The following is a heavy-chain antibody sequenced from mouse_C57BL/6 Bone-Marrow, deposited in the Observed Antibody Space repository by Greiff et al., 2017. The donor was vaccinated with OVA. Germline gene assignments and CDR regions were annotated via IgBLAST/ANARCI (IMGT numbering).Heavy chain of an antibody. D-gene: IGHD1-3*01. Sequence: VQLQQSGPVLVKPGASVKMSCKASGYTFTDYYMNWVKQSHGKSLEWIGVINPYNGGTSYNQKFKGKATLTVDKSSSTAYMELNSLTSEDSAVYYCARAANNYARSDVGYFEVWGTQATVTVSS. CDR2: INPYNGGT. V-gene: IGHV1-19*01. CDR3: ARAANNYARSDVGYFEV. J-gene: IGHJ1*03. CDR1: GYTFTDYY.